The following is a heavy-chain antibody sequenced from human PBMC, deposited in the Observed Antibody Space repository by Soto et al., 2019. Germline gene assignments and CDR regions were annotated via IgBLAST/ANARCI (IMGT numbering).Heavy chain of an antibody. CDR1: GYTFTSYG. CDR2: ISAYNGNT. J-gene: IGHJ1*01. V-gene: IGHV1-18*01. CDR3: ARDIKYISSWSRAEYFQH. Sequence: QVQLVQSGAEVKKPGASVKVSCKASGYTFTSYGISWVRQAPGQGLEWMGWISAYNGNTNYAQKLQGRVTMTTDTSTSTAYMELRSLRSDDTAVYYCARDIKYISSWSRAEYFQHWGQGTLVTVSS. D-gene: IGHD6-13*01.